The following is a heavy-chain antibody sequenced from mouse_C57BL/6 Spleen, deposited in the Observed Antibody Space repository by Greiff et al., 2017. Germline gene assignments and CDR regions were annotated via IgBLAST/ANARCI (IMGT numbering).Heavy chain of an antibody. CDR3: ARGYYGSSPYAMDY. D-gene: IGHD1-1*01. CDR1: GYTFTSYW. J-gene: IGHJ4*01. V-gene: IGHV1-52*01. CDR2: IDPSDSET. Sequence: QVQLQQPGAELVRPGSSVKLSCKASGYTFTSYWMHWVKQRPIQGLEWIGNIDPSDSETHYNQKFKDKATLTVDKSSSTAYMQLSRLTSEESAVYYWARGYYGSSPYAMDYWGQGTSVTVSS.